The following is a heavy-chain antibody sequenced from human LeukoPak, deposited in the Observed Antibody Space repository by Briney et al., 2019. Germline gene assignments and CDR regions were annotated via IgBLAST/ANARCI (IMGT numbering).Heavy chain of an antibody. V-gene: IGHV4-4*02. CDR2: INHSGYT. J-gene: IGHJ4*02. D-gene: IGHD4-17*01. CDR1: NGSISSGYY. Sequence: PSETLSLTCRVSNGSISSGYYWNWLRQTPGKGLEWIGEINHSGYTNDSPSLKSRVTISIDTSRKQFSLNLRSVTVADTGIYYCTRMTTGHDYWGQGTLVTVSS. CDR3: TRMTTGHDY.